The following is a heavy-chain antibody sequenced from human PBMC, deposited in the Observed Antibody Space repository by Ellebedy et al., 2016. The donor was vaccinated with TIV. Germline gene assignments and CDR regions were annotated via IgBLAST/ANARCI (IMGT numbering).Heavy chain of an antibody. CDR2: ISDDGNNQ. CDR1: GFTFSSYG. Sequence: GESLKISCAASGFTFSSYGMHWVRQAPGKGLDWVAVISDDGNNQYCAASVEGRFTISRDNSKNTLYLQMNSLRAEDTAVYYCAKDKGGTTAFAFDIWGQGTMVTVSS. J-gene: IGHJ3*02. V-gene: IGHV3-30*18. CDR3: AKDKGGTTAFAFDI. D-gene: IGHD1-7*01.